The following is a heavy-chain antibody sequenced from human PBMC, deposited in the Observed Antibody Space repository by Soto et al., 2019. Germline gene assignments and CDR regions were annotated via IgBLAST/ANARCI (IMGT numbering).Heavy chain of an antibody. Sequence: SETLSLTCTVSGRSISSYYWSWIRQPPGKGLEWIGYIYYSGSTNYNPSLKSRVTISVDTSKNQFSLKLSSVTAADTAVYYCARVYAYYFDYWGQGTLVTVS. J-gene: IGHJ4*02. D-gene: IGHD2-8*01. CDR3: ARVYAYYFDY. V-gene: IGHV4-59*01. CDR2: IYYSGST. CDR1: GRSISSYY.